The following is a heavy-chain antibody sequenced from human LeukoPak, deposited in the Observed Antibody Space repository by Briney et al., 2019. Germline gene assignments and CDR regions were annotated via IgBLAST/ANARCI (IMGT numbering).Heavy chain of an antibody. CDR3: ARSLRFLEWPSDAFDI. D-gene: IGHD3-3*01. CDR1: GYSISSGYY. Sequence: PSETLSLTCTVSGYSISSGYYWGWIRQPPGKGLEWIGSIYHSGSTYYNPSLKSRVTISVDTSKNQFSLKLSSVTAADTAVYYCARSLRFLEWPSDAFDIWGQGIMVTVSS. J-gene: IGHJ3*02. CDR2: IYHSGST. V-gene: IGHV4-38-2*02.